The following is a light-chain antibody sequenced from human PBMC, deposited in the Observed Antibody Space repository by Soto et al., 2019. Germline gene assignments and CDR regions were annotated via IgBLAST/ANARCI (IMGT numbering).Light chain of an antibody. CDR2: DVS. Sequence: QSALTQPRSVSGSPGQSVTISCTGTSSDVGRYIYVSWYQHHPGTAPKVMIYDVSERPSGVPDRFSGSKSGNTASLTISGLQAEDEADYYCCSYAGSPRFVFGTGTQLTVL. J-gene: IGLJ1*01. CDR3: CSYAGSPRFV. V-gene: IGLV2-11*01. CDR1: SSDVGRYIY.